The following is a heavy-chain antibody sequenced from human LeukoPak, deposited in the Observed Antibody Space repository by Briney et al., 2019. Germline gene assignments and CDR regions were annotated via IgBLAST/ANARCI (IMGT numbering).Heavy chain of an antibody. V-gene: IGHV4-39*02. CDR1: GGSISSGGHY. J-gene: IGHJ4*02. CDR2: IYYSGST. D-gene: IGHD2-15*01. Sequence: PSETLSLTCTVSGGSISSGGHYWGWIRQPPGKGLERIGSIYYSGSTYYNPSLNSRVTMFIDMSKNHFSLKMSSVTATDTAVYYCARLVCGGGSCPAEFDYWGQGTLVTVSS. CDR3: ARLVCGGGSCPAEFDY.